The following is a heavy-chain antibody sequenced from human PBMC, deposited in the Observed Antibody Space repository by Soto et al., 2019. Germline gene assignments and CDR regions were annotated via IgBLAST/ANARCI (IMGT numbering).Heavy chain of an antibody. CDR3: ARSNYYDDYWSPYDY. D-gene: IGHD3-3*01. Sequence: EVQLVESGGGVVRPGGSLRLSCAASGFTFDDFGMSWVREAPGKGLEWVAGINWNGATVGYADSVKGRFTISRDNAKNSLYLQMSSLRAEDTAVYYCARSNYYDDYWSPYDYWGQGTLVTVPS. CDR1: GFTFDDFG. J-gene: IGHJ4*02. V-gene: IGHV3-20*04. CDR2: INWNGATV.